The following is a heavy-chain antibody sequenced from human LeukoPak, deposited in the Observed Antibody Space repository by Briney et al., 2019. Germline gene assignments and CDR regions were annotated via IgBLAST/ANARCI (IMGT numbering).Heavy chain of an antibody. CDR3: ARYYCGSTDCPGIDY. Sequence: SETLSLTCTVSGGSISSSSYYWGWIRQPAGKGLEWIGRIYTSGTTNYDPSLKSRVTISTDTSKSQFSLMLTSVTAADTAVYYCARYYCGSTDCPGIDYWGQGTLVTVSS. V-gene: IGHV4-61*02. D-gene: IGHD2-2*01. J-gene: IGHJ4*02. CDR2: IYTSGTT. CDR1: GGSISSSSYY.